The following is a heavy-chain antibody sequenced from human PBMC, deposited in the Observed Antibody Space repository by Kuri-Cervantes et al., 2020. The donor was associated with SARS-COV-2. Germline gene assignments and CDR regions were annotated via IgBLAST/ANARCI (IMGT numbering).Heavy chain of an antibody. D-gene: IGHD6-13*01. J-gene: IGHJ4*02. Sequence: SVKVFCKASGGTFSSYAISWVRQAPGQGLEWMGGIIPIFGTANYAQKLQGRVTMTTDTSTSTAYMELRSLRSDDTAVYYCARGLAAAFGVDYWGQGTLVTVSS. CDR3: ARGLAAAFGVDY. CDR1: GGTFSSYA. V-gene: IGHV1-69*05. CDR2: IIPIFGTA.